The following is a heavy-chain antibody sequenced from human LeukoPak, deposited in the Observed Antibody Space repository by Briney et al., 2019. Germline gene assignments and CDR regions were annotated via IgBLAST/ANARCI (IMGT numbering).Heavy chain of an antibody. V-gene: IGHV4-38-2*02. CDR1: GYSISSGYY. CDR2: IYHSGST. Sequence: SETLSLTCTVSGYSISSGYYWGWIRQPPGKGLEWIGSIYHSGSTYYNPSLKSRVTISVDTSKNQFSLKLSSVTAADTAVYYCARGTTRLYYYDSSGYYSDFDYWGQGTLVTVSS. J-gene: IGHJ4*02. D-gene: IGHD3-22*01. CDR3: ARGTTRLYYYDSSGYYSDFDY.